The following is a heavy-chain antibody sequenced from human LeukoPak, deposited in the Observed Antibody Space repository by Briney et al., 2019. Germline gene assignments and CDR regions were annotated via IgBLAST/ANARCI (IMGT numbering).Heavy chain of an antibody. CDR1: GFTFSSDG. Sequence: GGSLRLSCAASGFTFSSDGMSWVRQAPGKGLEWVSAISGSGGSTYYADSVKGRFTISRDNSKNTLYLQMNSLRAEDTAVYYCAKRLGSGSYFDYWGQGTLVTVSS. V-gene: IGHV3-23*01. J-gene: IGHJ4*02. D-gene: IGHD1-26*01. CDR2: ISGSGGST. CDR3: AKRLGSGSYFDY.